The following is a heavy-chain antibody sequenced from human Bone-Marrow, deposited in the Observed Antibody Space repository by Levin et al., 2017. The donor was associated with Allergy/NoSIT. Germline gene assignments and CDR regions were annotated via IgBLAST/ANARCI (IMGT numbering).Heavy chain of an antibody. D-gene: IGHD6-19*01. V-gene: IGHV4-39*01. CDR1: GGSISSSHYY. Sequence: SETLSLTCSVSGGSISSSHYYWGWIRQPPGKGLEWIGTIYYSWSTYYTPSLKSRVTISVDTSKNQFSLKVNSVTAADTAVYYCARHGDNSGWSRFDPWGQGTLVTVSS. CDR2: IYYSWST. J-gene: IGHJ5*02. CDR3: ARHGDNSGWSRFDP.